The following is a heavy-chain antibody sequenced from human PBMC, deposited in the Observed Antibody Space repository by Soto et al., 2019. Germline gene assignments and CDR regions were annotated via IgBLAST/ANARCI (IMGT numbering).Heavy chain of an antibody. CDR1: GASFTNAW. Sequence: EVQLVESGGGLVKPGESLRLSCEASGASFTNAWMNGVRQAPGKGLEWVGRIKTRIDSPTTDYAAPVKGRFTISRDDSKNTLYLQTYSLRTEDTAVYYCPTEDQSRLRDLEYWGQGTLVTVSS. V-gene: IGHV3-15*01. J-gene: IGHJ4*02. D-gene: IGHD5-12*01. CDR3: PTEDQSRLRDLEY. CDR2: IKTRIDSPTT.